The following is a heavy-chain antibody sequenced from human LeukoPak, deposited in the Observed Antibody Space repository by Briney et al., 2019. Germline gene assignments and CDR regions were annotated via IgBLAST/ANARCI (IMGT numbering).Heavy chain of an antibody. Sequence: ASVKVSCKASGYTFTSYGISWVRQAPGQGLEWMGWISAYNGNTNYAQKLQGRVTMTTDTSTSTAYMELRSLRSDDTAVYYCARPIGYCSSTSCRLYFDYWGQGTLVTVPS. CDR3: ARPIGYCSSTSCRLYFDY. V-gene: IGHV1-18*04. CDR1: GYTFTSYG. J-gene: IGHJ4*02. D-gene: IGHD2-2*01. CDR2: ISAYNGNT.